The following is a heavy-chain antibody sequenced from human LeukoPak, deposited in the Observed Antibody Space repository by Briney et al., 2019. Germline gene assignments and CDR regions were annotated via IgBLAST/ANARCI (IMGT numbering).Heavy chain of an antibody. J-gene: IGHJ4*02. CDR3: ARGSVAGTFDY. Sequence: GGSLRLSCAASGFTFDDYGMSWVRQAPGKGLEWVSGINWNGGSAGYADSVKGRFTISRDNAKNSLYLQMNSLRAEDTALYYCARGSVAGTFDYWGQGTLVTVSS. CDR2: INWNGGSA. CDR1: GFTFDDYG. V-gene: IGHV3-20*04. D-gene: IGHD6-19*01.